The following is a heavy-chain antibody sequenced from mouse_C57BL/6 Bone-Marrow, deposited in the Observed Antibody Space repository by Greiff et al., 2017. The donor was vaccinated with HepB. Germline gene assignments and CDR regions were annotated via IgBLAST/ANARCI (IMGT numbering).Heavy chain of an antibody. V-gene: IGHV2-2*01. CDR1: GFSLTSYG. CDR2: IWSGGST. D-gene: IGHD2-1*01. J-gene: IGHJ4*01. Sequence: QVHVKQSGPGLVQPSQSLSITCTVSGFSLTSYGVHWVRQSPGKGLEWLGVIWSGGSTDYNAAFISRLSISKDNSKSQVFFKMNSLQADDTAIYYCARFYGNYGYAMDYWGQGTSVTVSS. CDR3: ARFYGNYGYAMDY.